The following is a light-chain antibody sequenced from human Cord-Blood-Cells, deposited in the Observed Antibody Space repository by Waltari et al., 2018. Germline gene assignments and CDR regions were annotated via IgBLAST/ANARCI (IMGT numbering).Light chain of an antibody. CDR2: DVS. J-gene: IGLJ1*01. CDR1: SSDVGGYNY. V-gene: IGLV2-14*01. Sequence: QSALTQPASVSGSPGQSLTISCTGTSSDVGGYNYVSWYQQHPRQAPKLMIYDVSNRPAGVSNRFSGSKSGNTASLTISGLQAEDEADYYCSSYTSSSTYVFGTGTKVTVL. CDR3: SSYTSSSTYV.